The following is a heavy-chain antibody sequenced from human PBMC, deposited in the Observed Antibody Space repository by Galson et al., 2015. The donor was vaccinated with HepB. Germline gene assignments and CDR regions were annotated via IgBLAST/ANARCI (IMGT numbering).Heavy chain of an antibody. Sequence: SLRLSCAASGFTFRTSGMHSVRQAPGKGLEWVALISYDGNNINYPDSVKGRFTVSRDNSKDTLYLQMDGLRTEDTAVYYCAKDECDYWMGLFGGLGVWGQGTTVTVSS. CDR3: AKDECDYWMGLFGGLGV. CDR2: ISYDGNNI. D-gene: IGHD4/OR15-4a*01. V-gene: IGHV3-30*18. CDR1: GFTFRTSG. J-gene: IGHJ6*02.